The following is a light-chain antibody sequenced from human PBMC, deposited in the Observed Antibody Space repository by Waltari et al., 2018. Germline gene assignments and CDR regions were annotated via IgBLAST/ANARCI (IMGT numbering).Light chain of an antibody. CDR1: QDISNY. V-gene: IGKV1-33*01. CDR2: DAS. J-gene: IGKJ5*01. Sequence: DIQMTQSPSSLSASVGDRVTITCRASQDISNYLKWYQQKPGKAPKLLIYDASNLETGVPSRFSGSGSGTEFTFTISSLQPEDIATYYCQQYDNLPITFGQGTRLEIK. CDR3: QQYDNLPIT.